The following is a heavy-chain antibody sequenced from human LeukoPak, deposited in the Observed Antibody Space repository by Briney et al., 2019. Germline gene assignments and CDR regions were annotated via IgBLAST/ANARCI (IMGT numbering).Heavy chain of an antibody. Sequence: SETLSLTCAVYGGSFSGYSWNWIRQPPVKGLEWIGEINHSGGTNYNPSLKSRVTISVDTSKKQFSLKLSSVTAADTAVYYCARDLDIEYGGNSEGFDLWGQGTMVTVSS. CDR2: INHSGGT. D-gene: IGHD4-23*01. CDR3: ARDLDIEYGGNSEGFDL. J-gene: IGHJ3*01. CDR1: GGSFSGYS. V-gene: IGHV4-34*01.